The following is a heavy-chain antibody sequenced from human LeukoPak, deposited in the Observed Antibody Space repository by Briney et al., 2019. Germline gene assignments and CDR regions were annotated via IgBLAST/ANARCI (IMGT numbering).Heavy chain of an antibody. V-gene: IGHV4-59*08. D-gene: IGHD1-26*01. J-gene: IGHJ4*02. CDR2: IYYSGST. CDR3: ARLASGSYGPLTPFDY. Sequence: PSETLSRTCTASGGSISSYYWSWIRQPPGMGLEWVGGIYYSGSTNYNPSLKSRVTISVDTSKNQFSLRLSSVTAADTAVYYSARLASGSYGPLTPFDYWGQGTLVTVSS. CDR1: GGSISSYY.